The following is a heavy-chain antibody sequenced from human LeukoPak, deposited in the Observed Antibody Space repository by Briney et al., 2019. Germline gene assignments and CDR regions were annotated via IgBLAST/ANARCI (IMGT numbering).Heavy chain of an antibody. V-gene: IGHV3-7*01. J-gene: IGHJ4*02. CDR1: GFTFSSYW. Sequence: GGSLRLSCAASGFTFSSYWMSWVRQAPGKGLEWVANIKQDGSEKYYVDSVKGRFTISRDNAKNSLYLQMDNLRGEDTAVYYCARDSGDRPQAVGYFFDYWGQGSLVTVSS. D-gene: IGHD7-27*01. CDR2: IKQDGSEK. CDR3: ARDSGDRPQAVGYFFDY.